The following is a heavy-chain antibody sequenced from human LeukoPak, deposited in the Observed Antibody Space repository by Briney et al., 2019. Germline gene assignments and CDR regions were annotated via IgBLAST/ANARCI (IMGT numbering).Heavy chain of an antibody. V-gene: IGHV1-2*02. D-gene: IGHD6-13*01. CDR3: ARDLYSSSRNYYYYYMDV. CDR2: INPNSGGT. CDR1: GDTFTGYY. Sequence: APVKVSCKASGDTFTGYYMHWVRQAPGQGLEWMGWINPNSGGTNYAQKFQGRVTMTRDTSISTAYMGLSRLRSDDTAVYYCARDLYSSSRNYYYYYMDVWGKGTTVTVSS. J-gene: IGHJ6*03.